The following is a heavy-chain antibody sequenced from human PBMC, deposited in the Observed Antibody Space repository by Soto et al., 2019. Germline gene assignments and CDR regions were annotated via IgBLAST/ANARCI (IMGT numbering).Heavy chain of an antibody. CDR3: ARGRYSGYDFIWDYYYYYGMDV. D-gene: IGHD5-12*01. Sequence: VQLVESGGGVVQPGRSLRLSCAASGFTFSSYAMHWVRQAPGKGLEWVTVISYDGSNKYYAASVKGRFTIARDNSKNTLYLQMNSLRAEITAVYYCARGRYSGYDFIWDYYYYYGMDVCGHGATVT. V-gene: IGHV3-30-3*01. CDR2: ISYDGSNK. J-gene: IGHJ6*02. CDR1: GFTFSSYA.